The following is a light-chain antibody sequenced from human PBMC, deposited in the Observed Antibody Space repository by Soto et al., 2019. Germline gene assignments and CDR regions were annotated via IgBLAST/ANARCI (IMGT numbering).Light chain of an antibody. CDR1: QSISSW. J-gene: IGKJ2*01. CDR3: QQYNSYSYT. CDR2: DAS. V-gene: IGKV1-5*01. Sequence: DIQMTQSPSTLSASVGDRVTITCRASQSISSWLAWYQQKPGKAPKLLIYDASSLESGVPTRFSGSGAGTEFTLTISSLQPDDFATHYCQQYNSYSYTCGQGTKLEIE.